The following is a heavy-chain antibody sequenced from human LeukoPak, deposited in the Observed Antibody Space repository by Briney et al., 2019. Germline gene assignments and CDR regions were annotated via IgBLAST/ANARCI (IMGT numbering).Heavy chain of an antibody. CDR2: IYSGGST. CDR3: ARVMATTAFDY. Sequence: GGSLRLSCAASGFTVSSNYMSWVRQAPGKGLEWVPVIYSGGSTYYADSVKGRFTISRDNSKNTLYLQMNSLRAEDTAVYYCARVMATTAFDYWGQGTLVTVSS. V-gene: IGHV3-53*01. D-gene: IGHD5-24*01. J-gene: IGHJ4*02. CDR1: GFTVSSNY.